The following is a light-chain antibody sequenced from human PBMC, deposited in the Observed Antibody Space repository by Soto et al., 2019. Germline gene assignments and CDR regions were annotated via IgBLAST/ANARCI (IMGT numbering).Light chain of an antibody. J-gene: IGKJ5*01. Sequence: ELVLTQSPGTLSLSPGEGATVPCRVSQSVSSKLAWYQQKPCQAPRLLIYGASTRATGIPARFSGSGSGTEFTLTISSLQSEDFAVYYCQQYNNWPTITFGQGTRLEIK. CDR2: GAS. CDR1: QSVSSK. CDR3: QQYNNWPTIT. V-gene: IGKV3D-15*01.